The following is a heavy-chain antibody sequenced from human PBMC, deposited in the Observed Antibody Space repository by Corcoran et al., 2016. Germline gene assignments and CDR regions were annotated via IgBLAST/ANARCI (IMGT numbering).Heavy chain of an antibody. Sequence: QVQLQESGPGLVKPSETLSLTCTVSGGSISSYYWSWIRQPPGKGLEWIGYIYYSGSTNYNPSLKSRVTISVDTPKNQFSLKLSSVTAADTAVYYCARTDCSSTSCQGGFDPWGQGTLVTVSS. J-gene: IGHJ5*02. V-gene: IGHV4-59*01. D-gene: IGHD2-2*01. CDR1: GGSISSYY. CDR2: IYYSGST. CDR3: ARTDCSSTSCQGGFDP.